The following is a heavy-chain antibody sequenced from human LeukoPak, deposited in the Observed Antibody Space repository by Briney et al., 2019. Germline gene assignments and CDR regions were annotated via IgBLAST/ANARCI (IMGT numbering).Heavy chain of an antibody. V-gene: IGHV3-48*03. CDR2: ISSSGSTI. D-gene: IGHD3-22*01. J-gene: IGHJ4*02. Sequence: PGGSLRLSCAASGFTFSSYEMNWVRQAPGKGLEWVSYISSSGSTIYYADSVKGRFTISKDNSKNTLYMRMSSLRAEDTALYYCAKRRYDSSGHFDSWGQGTLVTVSS. CDR1: GFTFSSYE. CDR3: AKRRYDSSGHFDS.